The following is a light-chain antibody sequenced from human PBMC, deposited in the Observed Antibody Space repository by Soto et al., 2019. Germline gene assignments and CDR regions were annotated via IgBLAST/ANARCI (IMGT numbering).Light chain of an antibody. Sequence: DIPMTQSPSTPSASVGDRVTLTCRASQNIDISLAWFQQRPGQAPKVLIYAASSLHSGVPSRFSGSGSGTDFTLTISSLQPEDFATYYCQQSYSTPPWTFGQGTKVDIK. J-gene: IGKJ1*01. CDR2: AAS. CDR3: QQSYSTPPWT. CDR1: QNIDIS. V-gene: IGKV1-39*01.